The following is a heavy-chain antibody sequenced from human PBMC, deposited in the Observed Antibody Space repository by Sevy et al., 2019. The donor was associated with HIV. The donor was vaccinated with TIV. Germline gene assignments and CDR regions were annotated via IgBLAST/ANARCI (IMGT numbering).Heavy chain of an antibody. Sequence: GGSLRLSCAASGFTFSNYWMSWVRQAPGKGLEWVANIKQDGSEKYYVDSVKGRFTISRDNAKNSLSLQMNSLRAGDTAMYYCPRDKGQGWFDPWGQGTLVTVSS. CDR1: GFTFSNYW. J-gene: IGHJ5*02. CDR3: PRDKGQGWFDP. V-gene: IGHV3-7*01. CDR2: IKQDGSEK.